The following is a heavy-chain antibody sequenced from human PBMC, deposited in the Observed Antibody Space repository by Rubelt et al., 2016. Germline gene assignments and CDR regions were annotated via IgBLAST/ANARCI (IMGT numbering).Heavy chain of an antibody. CDR3: AGAGGYSRGWYSAQMVD. V-gene: IGHV4-34*01. J-gene: IGHJ4*02. CDR2: INHSGST. Sequence: QVQLQQWGAGLLKPSETLSLTCAVYGGSFSGYYWSWIRQPPGKGLEWIGEINHSGSTNYNPSLKCLFSISVYSCENQFSLKLGSVTAADTAVYYCAGAGGYSRGWYSAQMVDWGQGTLVNVAS. D-gene: IGHD6-19*01. CDR1: GGSFSGYY.